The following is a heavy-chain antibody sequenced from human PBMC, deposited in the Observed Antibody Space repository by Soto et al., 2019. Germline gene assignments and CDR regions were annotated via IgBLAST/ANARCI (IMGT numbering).Heavy chain of an antibody. Sequence: EVQLVESGGGLVQSGGSLRLSCAASGFTFSSYWMHWVRQAPGKGLVWVSHISSDGSTISYADSVKGRFTISRDNAKNTLYLQMNSLRVEDTAVYYCARDAGLGGAGDYWGQGTLVTVSS. V-gene: IGHV3-74*01. CDR3: ARDAGLGGAGDY. CDR2: ISSDGSTI. CDR1: GFTFSSYW. D-gene: IGHD7-27*01. J-gene: IGHJ4*02.